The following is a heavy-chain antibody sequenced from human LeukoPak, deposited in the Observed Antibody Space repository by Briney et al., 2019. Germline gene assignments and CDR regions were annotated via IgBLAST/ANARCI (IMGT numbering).Heavy chain of an antibody. J-gene: IGHJ4*02. V-gene: IGHV1-18*01. Sequence: ASVTVSCKASSYTFTRYGISWVRRAPGQGLEWMGWISGYNGNTNYAQKFLGRVSMTADTSTSTAYMELRSLTSDDTAVYYCARSGRGTYYYFDLWGRGTLVTVSS. CDR3: ARSGRGTYYYFDL. D-gene: IGHD5-12*01. CDR1: SYTFTRYG. CDR2: ISGYNGNT.